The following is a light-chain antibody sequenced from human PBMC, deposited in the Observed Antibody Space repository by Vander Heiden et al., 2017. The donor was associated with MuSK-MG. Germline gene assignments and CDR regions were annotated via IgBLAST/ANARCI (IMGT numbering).Light chain of an antibody. CDR3: QQSDSTPLV. Sequence: DIQMTQSPSSLPASVGDRVTITCRASQSISSYLNWYQQKPGKAPNLLIYAASSLQSGVPSRFSGSGSGTDFILTISILQPEDLATYYCQQSDSTPLVFGQGTKVEIK. CDR1: QSISSY. CDR2: AAS. J-gene: IGKJ1*01. V-gene: IGKV1-39*01.